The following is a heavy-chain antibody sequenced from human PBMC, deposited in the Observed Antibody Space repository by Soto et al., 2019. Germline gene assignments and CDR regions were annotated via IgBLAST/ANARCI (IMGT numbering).Heavy chain of an antibody. CDR1: GFTFSSYS. V-gene: IGHV3-48*01. D-gene: IGHD3-3*01. CDR2: ISSSSSTI. Sequence: GGSLRLSCAASGFTFSSYSMNWVRQAPGKGLEWVSYISSSSSTIYYADSVKGRFTISRDNAKNSLYLQMNSLRAEDTAVYYCARDLHPYYDFWSGQKPGGFGYMDVWGKGTTVTVSS. J-gene: IGHJ6*03. CDR3: ARDLHPYYDFWSGQKPGGFGYMDV.